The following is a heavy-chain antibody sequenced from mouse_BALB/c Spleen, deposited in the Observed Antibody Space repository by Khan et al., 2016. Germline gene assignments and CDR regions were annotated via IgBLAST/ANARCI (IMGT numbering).Heavy chain of an antibody. CDR3: GTHAYSWYGDYAMDY. V-gene: IGHV10-1*02. Sequence: EVQLVESGGGLVQPKGSLKLSCAATGFTFNTYAMNWVRQAPGKGLEWVARIRSKSNNYATYYADSVKDRFTISRDDSQSMLYLQMNNLKTEDTAMYYCGTHAYSWYGDYAMDYWGQGTSVTVSS. D-gene: IGHD2-14*01. CDR1: GFTFNTYA. J-gene: IGHJ4*01. CDR2: IRSKSNNYAT.